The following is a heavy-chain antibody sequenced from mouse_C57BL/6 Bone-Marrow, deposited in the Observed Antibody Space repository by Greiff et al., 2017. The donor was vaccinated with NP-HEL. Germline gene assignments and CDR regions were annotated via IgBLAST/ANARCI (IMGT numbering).Heavy chain of an antibody. CDR3: AIYDYDSY. V-gene: IGHV1-59*01. Sequence: QVQLQQPGAELVRPGTSVKLSCKASGYTFTSYWMHWVKQRPGQGLEWIGVIDPSDSYTNYNQKFKGKATLTVDTSSSTAYMQLSSLTSEDAAVYDCAIYDYDSYWGQGTLVTVSA. J-gene: IGHJ3*01. CDR2: IDPSDSYT. CDR1: GYTFTSYW. D-gene: IGHD2-4*01.